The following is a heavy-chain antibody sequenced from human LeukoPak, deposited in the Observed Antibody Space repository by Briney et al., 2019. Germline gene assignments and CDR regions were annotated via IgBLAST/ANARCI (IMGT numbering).Heavy chain of an antibody. D-gene: IGHD5-18*01. V-gene: IGHV3-23*01. CDR1: GFTFSSYG. J-gene: IGHJ4*02. CDR3: ARGSDTAMVLFYYFDY. CDR2: ISGIGGRT. Sequence: GGSLRLSCAASGFTFSSYGMSWVRQAPGKGLEWVSSISGIGGRTYYADSVKGRFTVSRDNSRNTVFLQMNSLRAEDTAVYYCARGSDTAMVLFYYFDYWGQGTLVTVSS.